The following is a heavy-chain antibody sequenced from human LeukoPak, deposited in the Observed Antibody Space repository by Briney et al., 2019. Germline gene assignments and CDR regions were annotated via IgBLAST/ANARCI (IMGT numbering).Heavy chain of an antibody. CDR2: IYGGDTET. D-gene: IGHD3-9*01. CDR1: GYRFTSFW. V-gene: IGHV5-51*01. Sequence: GESLKISCKASGYRFTSFWIGWVRQMPGKGLEWMGIIYGGDTETRYSPAFQGQVTISADKSMSTAYLQWSSLKASDTAIYYCARQVDDILKEGYFDYWGQGTLVTVSS. CDR3: ARQVDDILKEGYFDY. J-gene: IGHJ4*02.